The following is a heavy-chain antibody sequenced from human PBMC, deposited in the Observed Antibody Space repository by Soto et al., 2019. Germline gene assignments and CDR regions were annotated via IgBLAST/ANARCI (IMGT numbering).Heavy chain of an antibody. V-gene: IGHV3-23*01. CDR3: AKNDFWSGYPKGSDY. Sequence: GGSLRLSCEASGFTLSNYAMTWVRQAPGKGLEWVSAISGSGGSTYYADSVKGRFTISRDNSKNTLYLQMNSLRAEDTAVYYCAKNDFWSGYPKGSDYWGQGXLVTVSS. CDR1: GFTLSNYA. CDR2: ISGSGGST. J-gene: IGHJ4*02. D-gene: IGHD3-3*01.